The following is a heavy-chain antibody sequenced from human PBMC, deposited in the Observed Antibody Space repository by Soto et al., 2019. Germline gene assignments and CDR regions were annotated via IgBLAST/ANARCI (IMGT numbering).Heavy chain of an antibody. Sequence: ASVKVSCKASGYTFNKYAMQWVRQAPGQRLEWMGWINAGNGNTKYSQKFQGRVTITRDTSASTAYMELSSLRAEDTAVYYCARDSTRGWSNFDYWGQGTLVTVSS. D-gene: IGHD6-19*01. V-gene: IGHV1-3*01. CDR1: GYTFNKYA. J-gene: IGHJ4*02. CDR2: INAGNGNT. CDR3: ARDSTRGWSNFDY.